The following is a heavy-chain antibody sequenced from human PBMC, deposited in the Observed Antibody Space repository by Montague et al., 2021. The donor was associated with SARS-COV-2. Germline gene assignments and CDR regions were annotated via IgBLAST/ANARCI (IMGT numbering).Heavy chain of an antibody. CDR2: INHSGST. J-gene: IGHJ4*02. D-gene: IGHD3-22*01. CDR1: GGSFSGYY. V-gene: IGHV4-34*01. CDR3: ARKTRGWLSRPPYKYYFDY. Sequence: SETLSLTCAVYGGSFSGYYWSWIRQPPGKGLEWIGEINHSGSTNYNPSPKSRVTISVDTSKNQFSLKLSSVTAADTAVYYWARKTRGWLSRPPYKYYFDYWGQGTLVTVPS.